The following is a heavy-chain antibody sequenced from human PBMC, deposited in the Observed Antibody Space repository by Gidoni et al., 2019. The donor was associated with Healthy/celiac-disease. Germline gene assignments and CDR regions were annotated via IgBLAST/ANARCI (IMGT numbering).Heavy chain of an antibody. CDR3: ARGLAVGWYFDL. V-gene: IGHV4-34*01. CDR2: INHSGST. CDR1: GGSFSGYY. D-gene: IGHD6-19*01. J-gene: IGHJ2*01. Sequence: QVQLQQWGAGLLKPSETLSLTCAVYGGSFSGYYWSWIRQPPGKGLEWIGEINHSGSTNYNPSLKSRVTISVDTSKNQFSLKLSSVTAADTAVYYCARGLAVGWYFDLWGRGTLVTVSS.